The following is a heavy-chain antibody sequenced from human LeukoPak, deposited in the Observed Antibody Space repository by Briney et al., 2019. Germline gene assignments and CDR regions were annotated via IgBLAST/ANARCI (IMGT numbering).Heavy chain of an antibody. CDR1: GITFGSLA. D-gene: IGHD3-10*01. V-gene: IGHV3-23*01. Sequence: GGSLRLSCAVSGITFGSLAMSWVRQTPEKGLEWLGFITAYGAGTYYGPSENGQSTISRDNSSNTLYLQINSLRVDDTAIYYCATGPRSGSFQFWGRGTQVIVSS. CDR2: ITAYGAGT. J-gene: IGHJ4*02. CDR3: ATGPRSGSFQF.